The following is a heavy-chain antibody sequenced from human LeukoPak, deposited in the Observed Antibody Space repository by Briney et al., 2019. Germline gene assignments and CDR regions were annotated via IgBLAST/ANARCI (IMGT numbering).Heavy chain of an antibody. J-gene: IGHJ4*02. CDR2: ISWSGGTT. Sequence: PGGSLRLSCAASGSSFQDYTMHWVRQPPGKGLEWVSQISWSGGTTYYADSVKGRFTISRDNSRNSLYLQMNSLRTEDTALYYCAKERIGGSLDYWGQGTLLTVSS. CDR1: GSSFQDYT. D-gene: IGHD3-10*01. V-gene: IGHV3-43*01. CDR3: AKERIGGSLDY.